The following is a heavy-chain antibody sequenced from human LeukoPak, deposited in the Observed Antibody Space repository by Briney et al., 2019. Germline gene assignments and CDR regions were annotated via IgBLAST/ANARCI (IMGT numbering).Heavy chain of an antibody. CDR1: GFTFSSYW. J-gene: IGHJ3*02. CDR2: INSDGSST. CDR3: ARGYCSSTSCYRLGAFDI. D-gene: IGHD2-2*01. V-gene: IGHV3-74*01. Sequence: GGSLRLSCAASGFTFSSYWMHWVRQAPGKGLVWVSRINSDGSSTSYADSVKGRFTISRDNAKNSLYLQMNSLRAEDTAVYYCARGYCSSTSCYRLGAFDIWGQGTMVTVSS.